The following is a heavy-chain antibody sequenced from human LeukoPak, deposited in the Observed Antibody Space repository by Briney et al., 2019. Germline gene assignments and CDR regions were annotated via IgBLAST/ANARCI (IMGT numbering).Heavy chain of an antibody. Sequence: PSETLSLTCTVSRGSISSSSYYWGWIRQPPGKGLEWIGSIYYSGSTYYNPSLKSRVTISVDTSKNQFSLKLSSVTAADTAVYYCARSMGIAVAGTYYFDYWGQGTLVTVSS. V-gene: IGHV4-39*01. CDR1: RGSISSSSYY. J-gene: IGHJ4*02. D-gene: IGHD6-19*01. CDR3: ARSMGIAVAGTYYFDY. CDR2: IYYSGST.